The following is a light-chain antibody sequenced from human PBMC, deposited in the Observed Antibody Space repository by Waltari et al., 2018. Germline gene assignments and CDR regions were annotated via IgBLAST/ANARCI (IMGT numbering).Light chain of an antibody. Sequence: IQMTQSPSSLSASVGDRVTITCRASQDIRNHLVWYQQKPGKIPKLLISGASTLQSGVPSRFSGSGSGTNFTLTITSLQPEDVASYYCQRYNGAIFTFGPGTKVDIK. V-gene: IGKV1-27*01. J-gene: IGKJ3*01. CDR3: QRYNGAIFT. CDR2: GAS. CDR1: QDIRNH.